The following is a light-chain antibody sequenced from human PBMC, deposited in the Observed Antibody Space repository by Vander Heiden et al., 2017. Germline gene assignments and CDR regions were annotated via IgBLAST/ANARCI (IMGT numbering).Light chain of an antibody. V-gene: IGLV2-14*01. J-gene: IGLJ1*01. CDR1: SNDVDNYNY. Sequence: QSALTQPASVSGSPGQSITISCTGTSNDVDNYNYVSSYQHHPAKAPKLIIYEVSYRPSGVSNRFSGSKSGNTASLTISGLQAEDEADYYCSSYTSSSTRVFGTGTKVTVL. CDR3: SSYTSSSTRV. CDR2: EVS.